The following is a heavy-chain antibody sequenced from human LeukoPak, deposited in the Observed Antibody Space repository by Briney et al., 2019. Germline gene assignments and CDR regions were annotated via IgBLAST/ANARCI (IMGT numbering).Heavy chain of an antibody. CDR1: GGSISSGDYY. CDR2: IYYSGSI. J-gene: IGHJ2*01. Sequence: SETLSLTCTISGGSIISGGSISSGDYYWSWIRQHPGKGLEWIGHIYYSGSIYYNPSLKSRMSISVETSENQFSLRLNSVTAADTAMYYCARARKAARHDRFWNFDRWGRGTLVTVSS. CDR3: ARARKAARHDRFWNFDR. V-gene: IGHV4-31*03. D-gene: IGHD6-6*01.